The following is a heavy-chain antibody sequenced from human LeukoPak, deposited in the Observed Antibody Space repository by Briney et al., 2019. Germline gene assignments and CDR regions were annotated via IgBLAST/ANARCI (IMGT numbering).Heavy chain of an antibody. D-gene: IGHD6-19*01. J-gene: IGHJ4*02. CDR2: IYSGGST. CDR1: GFTVSSIY. V-gene: IGHV3-53*01. CDR3: AREGSGGFVGY. Sequence: GGSLRLSCSASGFTVSSIYMTWVRQAPGKGLQWVSIIYSGGSTYYADSVKGRFTISRDNFKNTLYLQMNSLRAEDTAVYYCAREGSGGFVGYWGQGTLVTVSS.